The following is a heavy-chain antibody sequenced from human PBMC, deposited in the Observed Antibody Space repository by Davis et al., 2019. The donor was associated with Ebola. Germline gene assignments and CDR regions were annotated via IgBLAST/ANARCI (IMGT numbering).Heavy chain of an antibody. Sequence: SETLSLTCAVSGGSISSSNWWSWVRQPPGKGLEWIGEIYHSGSTNYNPSLKSRVTISVDTSKNQFSLKLSSVTAADTAVYYCARGSGIVVVPAAIRGYYGMDVWGQGTTVTVSS. D-gene: IGHD2-2*02. J-gene: IGHJ6*02. CDR2: IYHSGST. CDR3: ARGSGIVVVPAAIRGYYGMDV. CDR1: GGSISSSNW. V-gene: IGHV4-4*02.